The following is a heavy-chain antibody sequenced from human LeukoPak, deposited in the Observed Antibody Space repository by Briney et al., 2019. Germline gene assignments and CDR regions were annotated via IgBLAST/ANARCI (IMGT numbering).Heavy chain of an antibody. CDR3: ARGTLPLECLDY. V-gene: IGHV4-30-4*08. Sequence: PSQTLSLTCTVSGGSISSGDYYWSWIRQPPGKGLEWIGYIYYSGSTYYNPSLKSRVTISVDTSKNQFSLKLSSVTVADTAVYYCARGTLPLECLDYWGQGTLVTVSS. CDR2: IYYSGST. J-gene: IGHJ4*02. CDR1: GGSISSGDYY. D-gene: IGHD3-3*01.